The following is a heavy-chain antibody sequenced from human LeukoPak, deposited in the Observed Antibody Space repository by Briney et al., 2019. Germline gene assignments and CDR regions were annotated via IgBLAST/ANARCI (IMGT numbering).Heavy chain of an antibody. D-gene: IGHD1-26*01. CDR1: GFTVSSYS. J-gene: IGHJ3*02. V-gene: IGHV3-48*02. CDR3: ARDQEPDAFDI. Sequence: GGSLRLSCAASGFTVSSYSMNWVRQAPGKGLEWLSYISSSGRAIYYADSVKGRFTISRDNGKNSVYLQMNSLRDEDTAVYYCARDQEPDAFDIWGQGTMVIVSS. CDR2: ISSSGRAI.